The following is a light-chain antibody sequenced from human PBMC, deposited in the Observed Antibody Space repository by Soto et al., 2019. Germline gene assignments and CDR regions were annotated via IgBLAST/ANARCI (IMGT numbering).Light chain of an antibody. Sequence: QFVLTQSASVSGSPGQSVTICCTGTSSDVGNYNYVSWYQQHPGEVPKLIIFNVNNRPSGVSNRFSGSKSGNTAYLTISGLQAEDEADYYCSSFTSSTTYVFGTGTKVNVL. V-gene: IGLV2-14*01. CDR3: SSFTSSTTYV. CDR1: SSDVGNYNY. J-gene: IGLJ1*01. CDR2: NVN.